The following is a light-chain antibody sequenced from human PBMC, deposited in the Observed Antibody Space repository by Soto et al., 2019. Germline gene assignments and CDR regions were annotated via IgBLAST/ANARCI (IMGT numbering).Light chain of an antibody. J-gene: IGKJ5*01. CDR2: AAS. Sequence: DIPMSQSPSSLSASVGDRVTITCRASESISSHLNWYQQKSGRAPQLLIHAASTLQTGVPSRFSGSASGTDFTLTIGSLQPEDFATYYCQQSYSVPITFGQGTRLEIK. CDR3: QQSYSVPIT. CDR1: ESISSH. V-gene: IGKV1-39*01.